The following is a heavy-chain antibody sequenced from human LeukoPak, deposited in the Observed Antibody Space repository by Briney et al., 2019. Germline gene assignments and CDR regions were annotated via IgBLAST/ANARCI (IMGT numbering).Heavy chain of an antibody. Sequence: GGSLRLSCAASGFTFSSDAMSWVRQAPGKGLKWVSTISSGGGSTYYADSVKGRFTISRDNSKNTLYLQMNSLRAEDTAVYYCAKEQGGAIFGVVIPQYYFDYWGQGTLVTVSS. CDR1: GFTFSSDA. J-gene: IGHJ4*02. V-gene: IGHV3-23*01. CDR3: AKEQGGAIFGVVIPQYYFDY. CDR2: ISSGGGST. D-gene: IGHD3-3*01.